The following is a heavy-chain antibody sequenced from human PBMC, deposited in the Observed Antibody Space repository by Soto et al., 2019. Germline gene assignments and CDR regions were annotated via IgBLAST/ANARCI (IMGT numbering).Heavy chain of an antibody. CDR1: GYTFANYA. D-gene: IGHD1-26*01. CDR2: INAGNGYT. J-gene: IGHJ4*02. V-gene: IGHV1-3*01. CDR3: ARGGSGRYYEVDY. Sequence: ASVKVSCKASGYTFANYAMHWVRQAPGQRLECMGWINAGNGYTKYSQKFQDRVTITRDTPASTAYMELSSLRSEDTAVYYCARGGSGRYYEVDYWGQGPLVTVSS.